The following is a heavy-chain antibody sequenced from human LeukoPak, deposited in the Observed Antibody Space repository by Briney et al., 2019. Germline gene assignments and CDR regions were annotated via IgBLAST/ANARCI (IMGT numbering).Heavy chain of an antibody. CDR2: IIPIFGTA. J-gene: IGHJ3*02. V-gene: IGHV1-69*06. Sequence: ASVKVSCKASGGTFSSYAISWVRQAPGQGLEWMGGIIPIFGTANYAQKFQGRVTITADKSTSTAYMELSSLRSEDTAVYYCARGHTVTRADDAFDIWGQGTMVTVSS. CDR3: ARGHTVTRADDAFDI. D-gene: IGHD4-17*01. CDR1: GGTFSSYA.